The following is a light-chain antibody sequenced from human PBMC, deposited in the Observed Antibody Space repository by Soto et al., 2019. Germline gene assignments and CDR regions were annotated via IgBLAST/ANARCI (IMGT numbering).Light chain of an antibody. Sequence: EIVLTQSPGTLSLSPGERATLSCRASQSVSSYLAWYQQKPGQAPRLLIYDASNRATGIPDRFSGSGSGTDFTLTISRLEPEDFAVYYCHQYGSSPSTFGQGTKVDIK. CDR1: QSVSSY. V-gene: IGKV3-20*01. CDR3: HQYGSSPST. J-gene: IGKJ1*01. CDR2: DAS.